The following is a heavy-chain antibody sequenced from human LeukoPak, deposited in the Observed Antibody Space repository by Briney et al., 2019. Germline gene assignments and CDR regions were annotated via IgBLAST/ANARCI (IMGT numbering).Heavy chain of an antibody. CDR1: GFTFSSYA. J-gene: IGHJ4*02. V-gene: IGHV3-23*01. D-gene: IGHD3-9*01. CDR2: ISGSGGST. CDR3: AKAYDIVTGFFDY. Sequence: GGSLRLSCAASGFTFSSYAMSWVRQAPGKGLEWVSAISGSGGSTYYADSVKGRFTISRDNSKNTLYLQMNSLRAEDTAIYYCAKAYDIVTGFFDYWGQGTLVTVSS.